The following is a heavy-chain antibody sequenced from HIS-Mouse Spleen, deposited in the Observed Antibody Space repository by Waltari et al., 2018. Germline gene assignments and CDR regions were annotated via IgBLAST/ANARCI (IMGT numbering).Heavy chain of an antibody. J-gene: IGHJ4*02. V-gene: IGHV1-18*01. CDR1: GYTFPSFG. Sequence: QVQLVQSGAEVKKPGASGRVSCKAPGYTFPSFGLSWVQRAPGQGLEWMGWISAYNGNTTYAQKLQGRVTMTTDTSTSTAYMELRSLRSDDTAVYYCARDRKVRPENYFDYWGQGTLVTVSS. D-gene: IGHD6-6*01. CDR3: ARDRKVRPENYFDY. CDR2: ISAYNGNT.